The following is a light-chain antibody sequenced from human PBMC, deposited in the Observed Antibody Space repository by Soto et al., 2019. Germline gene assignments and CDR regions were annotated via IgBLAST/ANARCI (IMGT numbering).Light chain of an antibody. CDR3: SSYAGISTLVV. V-gene: IGLV2-23*01. J-gene: IGLJ2*01. Sequence: QSALTQAASVSGSPGQSITISCTGTSSDVGSYNLVSWYQQHPGTAPKLIIYEANKRPSGLSTRFSGSKSGNTASLTISGLQAEDEADNFCSSYAGISTLVVFGGGTKLTVL. CDR1: SSDVGSYNL. CDR2: EAN.